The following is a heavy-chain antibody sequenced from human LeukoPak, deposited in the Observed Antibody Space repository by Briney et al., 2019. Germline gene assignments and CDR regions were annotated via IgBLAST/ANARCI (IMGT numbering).Heavy chain of an antibody. D-gene: IGHD3-3*01. J-gene: IGHJ4*02. CDR1: GFTFSSCA. V-gene: IGHV3-64*01. CDR3: ARSGRIFGVVIDVDYFDY. Sequence: GGSLRLSCAASGFTFSSCAMHWVRQAPGKGLEYVSAISSNGGSTYYANSVKGRFTISRDNSKNTLYLQMGSLRAEDMAVYYCARSGRIFGVVIDVDYFDYWGQGTLVTVSS. CDR2: ISSNGGST.